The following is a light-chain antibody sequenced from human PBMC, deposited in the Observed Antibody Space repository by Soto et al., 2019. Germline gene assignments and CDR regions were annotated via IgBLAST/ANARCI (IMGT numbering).Light chain of an antibody. Sequence: IVXTQSPGTLSLSPGERATLSCRASQSVSSSYLAWYQQKPGQAPRLLIYGASSRATGIPDRFSGSGSGTDFTLTISRLEPEDFAVYYCQQYGSSRETFGQGTKVDIK. CDR3: QQYGSSRET. CDR2: GAS. V-gene: IGKV3-20*01. CDR1: QSVSSSY. J-gene: IGKJ1*01.